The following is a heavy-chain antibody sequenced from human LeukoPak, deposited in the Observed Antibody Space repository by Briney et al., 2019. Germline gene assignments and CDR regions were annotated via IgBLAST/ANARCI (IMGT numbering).Heavy chain of an antibody. D-gene: IGHD3-10*01. J-gene: IGHJ5*02. CDR2: VNHSGST. CDR1: VESFRGYY. Sequence: KTSETLSLTCVVYVESFRGYYWSWIRQPPGKGLEWIGEVNHSGSTNYNPSLKSRVTISVDTSKNQFSLKLSSVTAADTAVYYCARHVGRFYGSGTGSHHNWFDPWGQGTLVTVSS. V-gene: IGHV4-34*01. CDR3: ARHVGRFYGSGTGSHHNWFDP.